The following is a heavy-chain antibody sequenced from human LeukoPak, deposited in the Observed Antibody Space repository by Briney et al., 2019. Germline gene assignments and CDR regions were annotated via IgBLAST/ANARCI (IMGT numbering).Heavy chain of an antibody. CDR2: INHSGST. CDR1: GGSFSGYY. V-gene: IGHV4-34*01. J-gene: IGHJ4*02. CDR3: ARGLWFGELLQPPFDY. D-gene: IGHD3-10*01. Sequence: SETLSLTCAAYGGSFSGYYWSWIRQPPGKGLEWIGEINHSGSTNYNPSLKSGVNISVDTSKTQFSLKLSSVTAADTAVNYCARGLWFGELLQPPFDYWGQGTLVTVSS.